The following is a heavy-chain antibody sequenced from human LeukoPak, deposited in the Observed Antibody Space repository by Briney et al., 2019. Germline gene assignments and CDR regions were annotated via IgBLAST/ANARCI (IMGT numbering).Heavy chain of an antibody. J-gene: IGHJ6*03. CDR2: INPNSGGT. V-gene: IGHV1-2*06. Sequence: ASVKVSCKASGYTFTGYYMHWVRQAPGQGLEWMGRINPNSGGTNYAQKFQGRVTMTRDTSISTAYMELSRLRSDDTAVYYCARFDFDNYYYYYYMDVRGKGTTVTVSS. CDR3: ARFDFDNYYYYYYMDV. CDR1: GYTFTGYY. D-gene: IGHD3-9*01.